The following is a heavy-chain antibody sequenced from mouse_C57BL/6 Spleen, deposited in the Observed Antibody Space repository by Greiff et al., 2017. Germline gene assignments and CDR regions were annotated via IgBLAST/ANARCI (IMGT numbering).Heavy chain of an antibody. CDR3: TTGYSGSSFAY. Sequence: EVKLQQSGPELVRPGASVTLSCTASGFNIKDDYMHWVKQRPEQGLEWIGWLDPEHGDTEYASKFRGKATITADTAYNTSYLQFSSLTSEDTAVYDCTTGYSGSSFAYWGQGTLVTVSA. J-gene: IGHJ3*01. V-gene: IGHV14-4*01. CDR2: LDPEHGDT. D-gene: IGHD2-2*01. CDR1: GFNIKDDY.